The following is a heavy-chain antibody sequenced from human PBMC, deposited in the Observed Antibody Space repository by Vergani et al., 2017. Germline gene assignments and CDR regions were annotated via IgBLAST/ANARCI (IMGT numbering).Heavy chain of an antibody. CDR3: ARGQGRSIAARRTINWFDP. CDR2: IKQDGSEK. V-gene: IGHV3-7*01. J-gene: IGHJ5*02. CDR1: GFTFSSYW. Sequence: EVQLVESGGGLVQPGGSLRLSCAASGFTFSSYWMSWVRQAPGKGLEWVANIKQDGSEKYYVDSVKGRFTISRDNAKNSLYLQMNSLRAEDTAVYYCARGQGRSIAARRTINWFDPWGQGTLVTVSS. D-gene: IGHD6-6*01.